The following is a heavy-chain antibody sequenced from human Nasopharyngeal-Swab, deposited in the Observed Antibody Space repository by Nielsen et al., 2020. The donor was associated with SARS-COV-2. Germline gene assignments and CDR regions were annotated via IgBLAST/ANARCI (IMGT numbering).Heavy chain of an antibody. CDR2: ITGTSDSI. J-gene: IGHJ4*02. D-gene: IGHD5-12*01. CDR1: GFTFSPYT. V-gene: IGHV3-48*04. Sequence: GESLKISCAASGFTFSPYTMTWVRQAPGKGLEWLSYITGTSDSIRYADSVKGRFTISRDNAKNSLFLQMNGLTAEDTAAYYCARERGGGYGDYWGQGTLVTVSS. CDR3: ARERGGGYGDY.